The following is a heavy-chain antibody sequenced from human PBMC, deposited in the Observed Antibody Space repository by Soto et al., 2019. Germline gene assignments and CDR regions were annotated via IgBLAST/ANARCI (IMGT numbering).Heavy chain of an antibody. V-gene: IGHV5-51*01. CDR2: IFPGDSDT. CDR3: ARVYMISFGGLPPSPRAYGFDY. CDR1: GFTFKDKW. Sequence: SLKIPSKASGFTFKDKWVAWVRQEPGKGLEWLGIIFPGDSDTRYSPSFQGQVTVSADNSIATHYLQLSSLTTSDTATYYCARVYMISFGGLPPSPRAYGFDYWAQGTRVTGSS. D-gene: IGHD3-16*01. J-gene: IGHJ4*02.